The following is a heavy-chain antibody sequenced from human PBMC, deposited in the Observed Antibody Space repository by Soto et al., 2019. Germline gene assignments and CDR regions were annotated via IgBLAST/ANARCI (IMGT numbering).Heavy chain of an antibody. V-gene: IGHV1-69*01. D-gene: IGHD5-18*01. CDR3: ASQGLVDTAMVTYFDY. CDR2: IIPIFGTA. Sequence: QVQLVQSGAEVKKPGSSVKVSCKASGGTFSSYAISWVRQAPGQGLEWMGGIIPIFGTANYAQKFQGRVTITADESTSTAYMELSSPRSEDTAVYYCASQGLVDTAMVTYFDYWGQGTLVTVSS. CDR1: GGTFSSYA. J-gene: IGHJ4*02.